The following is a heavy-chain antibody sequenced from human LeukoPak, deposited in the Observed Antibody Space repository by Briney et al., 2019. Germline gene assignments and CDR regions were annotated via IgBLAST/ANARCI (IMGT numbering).Heavy chain of an antibody. J-gene: IGHJ4*02. CDR1: GYTFTAYY. D-gene: IGHD2-2*01. CDR2: INPNSGGT. Sequence: ASVKVSCKASGYTFTAYYMHWVRQAPGQGLEWMGWINPNSGGTNFAQKFQGRVTMTRDTSIITAHMELSRLTSDDTAVYYCAREIPCSSSSCLDYWGQGILVTVSS. CDR3: AREIPCSSSSCLDY. V-gene: IGHV1-2*02.